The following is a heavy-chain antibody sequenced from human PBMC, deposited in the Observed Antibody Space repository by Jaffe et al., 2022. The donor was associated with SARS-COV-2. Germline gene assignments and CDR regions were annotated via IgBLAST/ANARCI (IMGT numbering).Heavy chain of an antibody. Sequence: QVQLVQSGVEVKKPGASVKVSCKASGYTFTSYGITWVRQAPGQGLQWMGWISAFNDNTNYAQKFKGRVTMTTDTSTSTAYMELRSLRSDDTAVYYCARDTYDFWSGPIDVFDIWGQGTMVTVSS. D-gene: IGHD3-3*01. CDR2: ISAFNDNT. J-gene: IGHJ3*02. CDR3: ARDTYDFWSGPIDVFDI. CDR1: GYTFTSYG. V-gene: IGHV1-18*01.